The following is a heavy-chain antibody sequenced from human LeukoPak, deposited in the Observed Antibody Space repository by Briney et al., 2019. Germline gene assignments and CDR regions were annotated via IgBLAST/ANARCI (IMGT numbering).Heavy chain of an antibody. CDR1: GGSISRSDW. Sequence: SGTLSLTCAVSGGSISRSDWWSWVRQSPGKGLEWIGEIFHSGSTKYNPSLKSRVTISVDTSKNQFSLKLSSVTAADTAVYYCARGRVVGGRPFQHWGQGTLVTVSS. CDR2: IFHSGST. V-gene: IGHV4-4*02. CDR3: ARGRVVGGRPFQH. D-gene: IGHD3-16*01. J-gene: IGHJ1*01.